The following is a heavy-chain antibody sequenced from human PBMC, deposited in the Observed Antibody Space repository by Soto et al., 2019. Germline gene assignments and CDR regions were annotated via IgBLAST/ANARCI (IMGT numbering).Heavy chain of an antibody. CDR2: IYWDDDK. V-gene: IGHV2-5*02. J-gene: IGHJ4*02. CDR1: GFSLSTSGVG. D-gene: IGHD1-7*01. Sequence: QITLKESGPTLVKPTQTLTLTCTFSGFSLSTSGVGVGWIRQPPGKALEWLALIYWDDDKRYSPSLKSRLTITKDTSKNQVVLTMTNMDPVDTATYYCAHRGNNWNYGGIDYWGQGTLVTVSS. CDR3: AHRGNNWNYGGIDY.